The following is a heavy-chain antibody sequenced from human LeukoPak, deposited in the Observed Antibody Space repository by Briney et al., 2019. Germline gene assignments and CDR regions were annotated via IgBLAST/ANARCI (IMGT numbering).Heavy chain of an antibody. CDR3: ARAFLSQVVTPASY. CDR1: GYTFTAYI. D-gene: IGHD4-23*01. CDR2: INPHSGGT. J-gene: IGHJ4*02. V-gene: IGHV1-2*06. Sequence: ASLRVSCKASGYTFTAYIIHWGRHAPRQRREWMGQINPHSGGTNYAEKFQGRVTMPRDTSNSTAYMQLSRLRADDTAVYYCARAFLSQVVTPASYWGQGTLVTVSS.